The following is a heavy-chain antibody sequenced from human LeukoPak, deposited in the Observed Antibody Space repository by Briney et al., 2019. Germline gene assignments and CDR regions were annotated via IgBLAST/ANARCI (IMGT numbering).Heavy chain of an antibody. V-gene: IGHV3-48*01. CDR2: ISRSSSTM. J-gene: IGHJ4*02. D-gene: IGHD5-12*01. CDR1: GFTFSSYS. Sequence: GRSLRLSCAASGFTFSSYSMNWVRQAPGKGLEWVSYISRSSSTMYYADSVKGRFTISRDNAKNSLYLQMNSLRAEDAAVYYCAGIEATYFDYWGQGTLVTVSS. CDR3: AGIEATYFDY.